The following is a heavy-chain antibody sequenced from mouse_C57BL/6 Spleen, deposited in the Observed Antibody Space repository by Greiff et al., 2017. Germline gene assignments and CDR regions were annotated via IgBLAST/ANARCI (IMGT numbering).Heavy chain of an antibody. D-gene: IGHD1-1*01. J-gene: IGHJ2*01. Sequence: QVQLKQPGAELVRPGSSVKLSCKASGYTFTSYWMDWVKQRPGQGLEWIGNIYPSDSETHYNQKFKDKATLTVDKSSSTAYMQLSSLTSEDAAVYYCATPGSSPGYYFDYWGQGTTLTVSA. CDR3: ATPGSSPGYYFDY. V-gene: IGHV1-61*01. CDR2: IYPSDSET. CDR1: GYTFTSYW.